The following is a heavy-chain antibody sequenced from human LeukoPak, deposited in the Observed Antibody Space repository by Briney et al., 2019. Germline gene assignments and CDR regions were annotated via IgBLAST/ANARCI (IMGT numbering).Heavy chain of an antibody. D-gene: IGHD2-15*01. CDR3: ARWYCSGGSCSKYYFDY. CDR1: GGTFSSYA. Sequence: ASVKVSFKASGGTFSSYAISWVRQAPGQGLEWMGGIIPIFGTANYAQKFQGRVTITADESTSTAYMELSSLRSEDTAVYYCARWYCSGGSCSKYYFDYWGQGTLVTVSS. CDR2: IIPIFGTA. V-gene: IGHV1-69*13. J-gene: IGHJ4*02.